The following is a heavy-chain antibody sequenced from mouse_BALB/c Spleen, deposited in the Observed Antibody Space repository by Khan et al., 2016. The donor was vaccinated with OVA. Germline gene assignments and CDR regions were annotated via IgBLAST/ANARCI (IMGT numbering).Heavy chain of an antibody. CDR1: GYTFTSYY. CDR2: INPTDGGT. Sequence: QVQLQQPGAALVRPGASVKISCKASGYTFTSYYMYWVKQRPGQGLEWIGGINPTDGGTHFNEKFKGKATLTVDQSSSTAYMHLSSLTSEDSAVYYCARSGYGNPFAYWGQGTLVTVSA. D-gene: IGHD2-1*01. J-gene: IGHJ3*01. V-gene: IGHV1-53*01. CDR3: ARSGYGNPFAY.